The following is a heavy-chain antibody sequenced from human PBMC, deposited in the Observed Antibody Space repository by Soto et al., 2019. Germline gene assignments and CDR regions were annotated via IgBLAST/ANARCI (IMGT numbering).Heavy chain of an antibody. J-gene: IGHJ4*02. Sequence: SETLSLTCTVSGGSISSGGYYWSWIRQHPGKGLEWIGYIYYSGSTYYNPSLKSRVTISVDTSKNQFSLKLSSVTAADTAVYYCARLDSSGYTRCFDYWGQGTLVTVSS. D-gene: IGHD3-22*01. V-gene: IGHV4-31*03. CDR1: GGSISSGGYY. CDR3: ARLDSSGYTRCFDY. CDR2: IYYSGST.